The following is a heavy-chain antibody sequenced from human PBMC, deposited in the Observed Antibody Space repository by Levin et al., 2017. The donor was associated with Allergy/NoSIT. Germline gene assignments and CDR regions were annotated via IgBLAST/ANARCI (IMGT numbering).Heavy chain of an antibody. Sequence: GGSLRLSCAASGFTFSSYGMHWVRQAPGKGLEWVAVIWYDGSNKYYADSVKGRFTISRDNSKNTLYLQMNSLRAEDTAVYYCARADYGDYEDPLFDYWGQGTLVTVSS. D-gene: IGHD4-17*01. CDR1: GFTFSSYG. CDR3: ARADYGDYEDPLFDY. CDR2: IWYDGSNK. V-gene: IGHV3-33*01. J-gene: IGHJ4*02.